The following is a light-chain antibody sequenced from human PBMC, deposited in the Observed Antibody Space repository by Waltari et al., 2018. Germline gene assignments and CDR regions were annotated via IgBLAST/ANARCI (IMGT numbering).Light chain of an antibody. Sequence: SSELTQDPAVSVALGQTVTITCQGDSLRTYSVSWYQQKPGQAPLLVLDGENNRPSGIPARFSGSSSGNTASLTITEAQAEDEADYYCDSRDSSGNLWVFGGGTKLTVV. CDR2: GEN. CDR3: DSRDSSGNLWV. CDR1: SLRTYS. J-gene: IGLJ3*02. V-gene: IGLV3-19*01.